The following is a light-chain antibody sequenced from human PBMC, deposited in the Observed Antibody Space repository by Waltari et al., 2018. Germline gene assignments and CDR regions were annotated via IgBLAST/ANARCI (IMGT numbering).Light chain of an antibody. J-gene: IGKJ4*01. Sequence: DIVMTQTPHSLAVHLGERGTTNPSCSHSLLFTTNNKNYLSWYQKKAGKPPRLLLFWASTRESGVPDRFSGGGSGTEFTLSISSLQAEDVAVYYCQQYYNTPLTFGGGTKVDI. CDR2: WAS. CDR3: QQYYNTPLT. CDR1: HSLLFTTNNKNY. V-gene: IGKV4-1*01.